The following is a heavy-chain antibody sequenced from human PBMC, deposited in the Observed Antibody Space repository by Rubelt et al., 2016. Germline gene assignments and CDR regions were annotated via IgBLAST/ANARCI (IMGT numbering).Heavy chain of an antibody. Sequence: QLQLRESGPGLVKPSETLSLTCTVSGGSISSYYWGWIRQPPGKGLEWIGSIFYSGSTYYNPSLKSRVTISVDTSKNQFSRKLKSVTAAERAVYYCARHLDRYYYYYMDVWGKGTTVTVSS. V-gene: IGHV4-39*01. CDR1: GGSISSYY. J-gene: IGHJ6*03. CDR3: ARHLDRYYYYYMDV. CDR2: IFYSGST.